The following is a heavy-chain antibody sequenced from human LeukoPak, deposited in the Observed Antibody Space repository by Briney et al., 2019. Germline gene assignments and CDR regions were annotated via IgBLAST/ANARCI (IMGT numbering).Heavy chain of an antibody. V-gene: IGHV3-74*01. J-gene: IGHJ5*02. CDR1: GFTFSNYW. D-gene: IGHD3-22*01. Sequence: GGSLRLSCAASGFTFSNYWMHLVRQAPGKGLVWVSRINSDGINTSYADSVKVRFTISRDNAKNTLNLQMNSLRAEDTAVYYCARDLGQYYDTSDNWFDPWGQGTLVTVSS. CDR2: INSDGINT. CDR3: ARDLGQYYDTSDNWFDP.